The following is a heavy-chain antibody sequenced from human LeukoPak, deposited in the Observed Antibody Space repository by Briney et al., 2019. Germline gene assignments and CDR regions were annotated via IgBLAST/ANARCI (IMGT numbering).Heavy chain of an antibody. Sequence: SVKVSCKASGGTFSSYAISWVRQAPGQGLEWMGRIIPILGIANYAQKFQGRVMITADKSTSTAYMELSRLRSDDTAVYYCATAPRYSSSRPPFDYWGQGTLVTVSS. D-gene: IGHD6-13*01. V-gene: IGHV1-69*04. CDR1: GGTFSSYA. CDR2: IIPILGIA. CDR3: ATAPRYSSSRPPFDY. J-gene: IGHJ4*02.